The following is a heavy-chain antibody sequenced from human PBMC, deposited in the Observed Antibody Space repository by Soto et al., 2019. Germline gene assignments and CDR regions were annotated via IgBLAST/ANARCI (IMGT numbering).Heavy chain of an antibody. CDR2: IIPILGIA. J-gene: IGHJ6*02. D-gene: IGHD6-13*01. V-gene: IGHV1-69*02. Sequence: QVQLVQSGAEVKKPGSSVKVSCKASGATFSSYTISWVRQAPGQGLEWMGRIIPILGIANYAQKFQGRVTITADKSTSTAYMELSSLRSEDTAVYYCASGWYSSSRWGGMDVWGQGTTVTVSS. CDR1: GATFSSYT. CDR3: ASGWYSSSRWGGMDV.